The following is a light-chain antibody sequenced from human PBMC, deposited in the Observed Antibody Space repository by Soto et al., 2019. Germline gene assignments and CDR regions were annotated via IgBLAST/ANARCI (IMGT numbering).Light chain of an antibody. Sequence: EIVLTQSPGTLSLSPGERATLSCRASQSVSSSYLAWYQQKPGQAPRLLIYGTSNRATGIPDRFSGSGSGTDFSLTISSLEPGDLAVYYCQQYVSSPWAFGQGTKVDI. J-gene: IGKJ1*01. CDR2: GTS. V-gene: IGKV3-20*01. CDR1: QSVSSSY. CDR3: QQYVSSPWA.